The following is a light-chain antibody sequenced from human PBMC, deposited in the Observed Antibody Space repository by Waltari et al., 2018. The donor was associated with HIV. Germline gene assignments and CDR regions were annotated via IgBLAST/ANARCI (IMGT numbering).Light chain of an antibody. Sequence: QTVVTQEPSFSVSPGGTVKLTCGLSSGSVSPSYYPSWYQQTPGQAPRTLIYSTNTRSSGVPDRFSGSILGNKAALTITGAQADDESDYYCVLYMGSGIGVFGGGTKLTVL. V-gene: IGLV8-61*01. CDR3: VLYMGSGIGV. CDR1: SGSVSPSYY. J-gene: IGLJ3*02. CDR2: STN.